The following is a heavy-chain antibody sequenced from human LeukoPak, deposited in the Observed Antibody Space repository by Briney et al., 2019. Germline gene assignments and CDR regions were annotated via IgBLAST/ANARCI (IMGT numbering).Heavy chain of an antibody. J-gene: IGHJ3*02. CDR1: GYTFTSYG. CDR3: ARDPGRGIGRLQPVLRYFDWLSKDHQAFDI. Sequence: GASVKVSCKASGYTFTSYGISWVRQAPGQGLEWMGWISAYNGNTNYAQKLQGRVTMTTDTSTGTAYMELRSLRSDDTAVYYCARDPGRGIGRLQPVLRYFDWLSKDHQAFDIWGQGTMVTVSS. D-gene: IGHD3-9*01. V-gene: IGHV1-18*01. CDR2: ISAYNGNT.